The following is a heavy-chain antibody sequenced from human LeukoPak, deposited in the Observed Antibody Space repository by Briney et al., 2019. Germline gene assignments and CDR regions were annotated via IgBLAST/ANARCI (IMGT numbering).Heavy chain of an antibody. Sequence: TGGSLRLSCAASGFSVSSYAMHWVRQAPGKGLEWVAVISYDGSNKYYADSVKGRFTISRDNSKNTLYLQMNSLRAEDTAVYYCARDSWKQQLGYYFDYWGQGTLVTVSS. D-gene: IGHD6-13*01. CDR2: ISYDGSNK. CDR3: ARDSWKQQLGYYFDY. CDR1: GFSVSSYA. J-gene: IGHJ4*02. V-gene: IGHV3-30-3*01.